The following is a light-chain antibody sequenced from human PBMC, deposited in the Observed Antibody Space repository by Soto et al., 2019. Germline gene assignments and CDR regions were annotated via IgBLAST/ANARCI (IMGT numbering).Light chain of an antibody. CDR3: SSYTTSNTYV. Sequence: QSVLTQPASVSGYPGQSITISCTGRSSDVGGYNYVSWYQQHPGKAPKFMIYEVSRRPSGVSNRFSGSKSGNTASLTVSGLQAEDEADYYCSSYTTSNTYVFGTATKATV. CDR1: SSDVGGYNY. CDR2: EVS. J-gene: IGLJ1*01. V-gene: IGLV2-14*01.